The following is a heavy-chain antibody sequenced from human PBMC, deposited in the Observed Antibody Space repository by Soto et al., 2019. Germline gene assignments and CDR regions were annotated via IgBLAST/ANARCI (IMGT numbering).Heavy chain of an antibody. CDR3: ARHCSGGSCPPPYYYYYGMDV. D-gene: IGHD2-15*01. V-gene: IGHV5-51*01. J-gene: IGHJ6*02. CDR2: IYPGDSDT. Sequence: GESLKISCKGSGYSFTSYWIGWVRQMPGKGLEWMGIIYPGDSDTRYSPSFQGQVTISADKSISTAYLQWSSLKASDTAMYYCARHCSGGSCPPPYYYYYGMDVWGQGTTVTVSS. CDR1: GYSFTSYW.